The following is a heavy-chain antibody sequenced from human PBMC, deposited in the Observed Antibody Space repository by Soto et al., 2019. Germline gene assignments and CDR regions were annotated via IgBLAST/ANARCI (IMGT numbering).Heavy chain of an antibody. CDR2: ITTYNGNT. J-gene: IGHJ6*02. CDR1: GYSFTSYG. CDR3: ARFSGGVYNTYYFYYGMDV. D-gene: IGHD2-15*01. V-gene: IGHV1-18*04. Sequence: VASVKVSCKASGYSFTSYGISRVRQAPGQGLDWMGWITTYNGNTKYAQDLQGRVTMTTDTSTSTAYMELRSLRSDDTAVYYCARFSGGVYNTYYFYYGMDVWGQGTTVTVSS.